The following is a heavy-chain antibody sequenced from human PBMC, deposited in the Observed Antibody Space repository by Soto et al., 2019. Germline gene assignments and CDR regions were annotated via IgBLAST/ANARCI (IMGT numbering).Heavy chain of an antibody. CDR1: GGSISNVY. J-gene: IGHJ6*02. V-gene: IGHV4-59*01. D-gene: IGHD2-8*01. Sequence: SETLSLTYIVCGGSISNVYWTSIRQPKGKRLERIGYISYSGNTNYNTSLKRRVPISVDTSKTQLSLNLASVPAADKAGYYCARAPMVLSQYDLDVWG. CDR2: ISYSGNT. CDR3: ARAPMVLSQYDLDV.